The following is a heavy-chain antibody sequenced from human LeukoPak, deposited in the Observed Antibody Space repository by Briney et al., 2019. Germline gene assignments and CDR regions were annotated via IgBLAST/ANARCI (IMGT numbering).Heavy chain of an antibody. CDR2: INHSGST. CDR1: GGSFSGYY. Sequence: SETLSLTCAVYGGSFSGYYWSWIRQPPGKGLEWIGEINHSGSTNYNPSLKSRVTISVDTSKNQFSLKLSSVTAADTAVYYCARHPDYGDFLIWFDPWGQGTLVTVSS. J-gene: IGHJ5*02. D-gene: IGHD4-17*01. CDR3: ARHPDYGDFLIWFDP. V-gene: IGHV4-34*01.